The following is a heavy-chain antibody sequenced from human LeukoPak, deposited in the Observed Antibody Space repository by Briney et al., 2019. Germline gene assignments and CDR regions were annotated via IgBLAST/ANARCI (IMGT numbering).Heavy chain of an antibody. CDR3: ARRRAAAGSYFDY. D-gene: IGHD6-13*01. J-gene: IGHJ4*02. CDR2: IYYSGST. V-gene: IGHV4-59*08. CDR1: GGSISSYY. Sequence: SETLSLTCTVSGGSISSYYWSWIRQPPGKGLEWIGYIYYSGSTNYNPSLKSRVTISVDTSKNQFSLKLSSVTAADTAVYYCARRRAAAGSYFDYWGQGTLVTVSS.